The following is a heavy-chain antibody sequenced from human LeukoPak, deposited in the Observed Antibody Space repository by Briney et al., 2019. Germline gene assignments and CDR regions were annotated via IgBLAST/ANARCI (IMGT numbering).Heavy chain of an antibody. CDR1: GGSFSGYY. Sequence: SETLSLTCAVYGGSFSGYYWSWIRQPPGKGLEWIGSIYYSGSTYYNPSLKSRVTISVDTSKNQFSLKLSSVTAADTAVYYCARLEAYWGQGTLVTVSS. D-gene: IGHD1-1*01. J-gene: IGHJ4*02. CDR3: ARLEAY. CDR2: IYYSGST. V-gene: IGHV4-34*01.